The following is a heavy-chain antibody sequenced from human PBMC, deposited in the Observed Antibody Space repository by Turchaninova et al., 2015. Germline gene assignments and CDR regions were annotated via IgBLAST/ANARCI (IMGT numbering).Heavy chain of an antibody. J-gene: IGHJ4*02. CDR2: IDYSGST. Sequence: QLQLQESGPGLVKPSETLSLTCTVSGGSISSSSSYWGWLRQPPGTGLEWIVSIDYSGSTYYNPSLKSRVTISIDTSRNQFSLKLSSVTAADTAVYYCARDPRDSMPFDYWGQGTLVTVSS. D-gene: IGHD3-22*01. CDR3: ARDPRDSMPFDY. V-gene: IGHV4-39*07. CDR1: GGSISSSSSY.